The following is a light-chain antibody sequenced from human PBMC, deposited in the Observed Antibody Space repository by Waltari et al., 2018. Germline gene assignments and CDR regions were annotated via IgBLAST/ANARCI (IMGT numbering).Light chain of an antibody. J-gene: IGLJ2*01. Sequence: QSVLTQPPSASGTPGHRATIPCSGSSSNIGNYYVYWYQHLPGTAPKPLFYRANQRASGVPDRFSVSKSGTSASLAISGLRSEDEADYYCAAWDDSLGGSVAFGGGTKLTVL. V-gene: IGLV1-47*01. CDR2: RAN. CDR3: AAWDDSLGGSVA. CDR1: SSNIGNYY.